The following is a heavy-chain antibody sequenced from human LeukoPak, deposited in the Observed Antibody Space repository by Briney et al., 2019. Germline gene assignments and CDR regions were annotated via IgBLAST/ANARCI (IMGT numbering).Heavy chain of an antibody. CDR3: ARDSIRQQLYYFDY. Sequence: PGGSLRLSCAASGFTFSSLGMHWVRRAPGKGLEWVAFMQYDGSIKYYADSVKGRFTISRDNSKNTLYLQMDSLRADDTAIYFCARDSIRQQLYYFDYWGRGTLVTVSS. D-gene: IGHD6-13*01. CDR2: MQYDGSIK. CDR1: GFTFSSLG. J-gene: IGHJ4*02. V-gene: IGHV3-30*02.